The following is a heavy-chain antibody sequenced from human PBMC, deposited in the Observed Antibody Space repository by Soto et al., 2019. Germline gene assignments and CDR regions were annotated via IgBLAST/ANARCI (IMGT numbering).Heavy chain of an antibody. CDR3: ARDLRVPLVATAMPYYMDV. CDR2: ILSSRGVI. V-gene: IGHV3-48*01. CDR1: GFTFGSYS. Sequence: EVQLVESGGGLVQPGGSLRLSCAASGFTFGSYSMNWVRQAPGKGLEWVSFILSSRGVIYYADSVKGRFTISRDNAKNSLYLQMNSLRAEDTAAYYCARDLRVPLVATAMPYYMDVWGKGTTVTVSS. D-gene: IGHD2-21*02. J-gene: IGHJ6*03.